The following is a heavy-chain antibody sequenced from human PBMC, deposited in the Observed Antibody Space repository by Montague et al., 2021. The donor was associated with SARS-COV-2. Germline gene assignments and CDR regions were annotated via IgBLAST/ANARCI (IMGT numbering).Heavy chain of an antibody. V-gene: IGHV4-34*01. CDR1: GGSFSGYY. CDR2: INHSGST. D-gene: IGHD6-13*01. J-gene: IGHJ4*02. Sequence: SETRSLTCAVYGGSFSGYYWSWIRQPPGKGLEWIGEINHSGSTNYNPSLKSRVTISVDTSKNQFSLKLGSVTAADTAVYYCARGHYSSSWYGIRYYFDYWGQGTLVTVSS. CDR3: ARGHYSSSWYGIRYYFDY.